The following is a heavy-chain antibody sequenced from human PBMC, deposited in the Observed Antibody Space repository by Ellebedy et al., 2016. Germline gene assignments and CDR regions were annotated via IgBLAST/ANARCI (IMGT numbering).Heavy chain of an antibody. Sequence: ESLKISXAASGFTFSSYAMSWVRQAPGKGLEWIGEINHSGSTNYNPSLKSRVTISVDTSKNQFSLKLSSVTAADTAVYYCARGGRWLQSDYWGQGTLVTVSS. D-gene: IGHD5-24*01. CDR1: GFTFSSYA. CDR2: INHSGST. V-gene: IGHV4-34*01. CDR3: ARGGRWLQSDY. J-gene: IGHJ4*02.